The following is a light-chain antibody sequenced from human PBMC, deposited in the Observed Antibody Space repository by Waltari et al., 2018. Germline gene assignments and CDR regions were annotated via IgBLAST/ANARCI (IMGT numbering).Light chain of an antibody. J-gene: IGLJ1*01. CDR2: EVS. Sequence: QSALTQPASVSGSPGQSVSISCTGTSNDVGGYGYVSWYQQFPGKAPKFMIYEVSLRPSGVASRFSGSKSGNTASLTISGLQAEDEAVYYCSSHTSTVPHVFGTGTKVTVV. CDR1: SNDVGGYGY. V-gene: IGLV2-14*01. CDR3: SSHTSTVPHV.